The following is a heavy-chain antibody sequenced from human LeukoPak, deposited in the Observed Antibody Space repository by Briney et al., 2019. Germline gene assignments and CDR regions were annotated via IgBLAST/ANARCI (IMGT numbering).Heavy chain of an antibody. CDR3: ARDVSYSSSWMGGVDFDY. V-gene: IGHV3-30*03. D-gene: IGHD6-13*01. CDR1: GFTFSSYG. Sequence: GGSLRLSCAASGFTFSSYGMHWVRQAPGKGLEWVAVISYDGSNKYYADSVKGRFTISRDNSKNTLYLQMNSLRAEDTAVYYCARDVSYSSSWMGGVDFDYWGQGTLVTVSS. CDR2: ISYDGSNK. J-gene: IGHJ4*02.